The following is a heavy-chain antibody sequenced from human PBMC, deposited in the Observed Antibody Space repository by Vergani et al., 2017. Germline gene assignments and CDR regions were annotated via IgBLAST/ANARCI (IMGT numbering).Heavy chain of an antibody. Sequence: EVQLVESGGGLVQPGGSLRLSCAASGFSLSRFWMSWVRQAPEKGLEWVAHISPDGSATSYVDYVKGRFTISRDNAQNTLYLQMNSLRVEDTGVYYCARARCIETCYMSNWLDSWGQGTLVTVSS. CDR1: GFSLSRFW. J-gene: IGHJ5*01. CDR3: ARARCIETCYMSNWLDS. CDR2: ISPDGSAT. V-gene: IGHV3-7*04. D-gene: IGHD3-9*01.